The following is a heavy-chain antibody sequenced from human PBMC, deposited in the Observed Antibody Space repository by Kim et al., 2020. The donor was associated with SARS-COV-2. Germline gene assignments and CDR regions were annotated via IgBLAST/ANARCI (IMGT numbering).Heavy chain of an antibody. J-gene: IGHJ1*01. Sequence: GGSLRLSCAASGFTFSSYAMSWVRQAPGKGLEWVSAISGSGGSTYYADSVKGRFTISRDNSKNTLFLQMNSLRAEDTAVYYCAKGKWELLLAEYFQHWGQGTLVTVSS. CDR2: ISGSGGST. CDR3: AKGKWELLLAEYFQH. V-gene: IGHV3-23*01. D-gene: IGHD1-26*01. CDR1: GFTFSSYA.